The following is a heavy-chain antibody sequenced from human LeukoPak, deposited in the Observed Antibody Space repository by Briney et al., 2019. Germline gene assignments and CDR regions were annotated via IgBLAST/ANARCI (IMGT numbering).Heavy chain of an antibody. D-gene: IGHD2-8*01. J-gene: IGHJ4*02. V-gene: IGHV3-48*03. CDR2: ISSSGNTI. CDR1: GFTFSSCE. Sequence: GGSLRLSCAASGFTFSSCEMKWVRQAPGKGLEWVSYISSSGNTIYYADSVKGRFTISRDNAKNSLYLQMNSLRAEDTAVYYCARDPGRNGHFDYWGQGTLGTVSS. CDR3: ARDPGRNGHFDY.